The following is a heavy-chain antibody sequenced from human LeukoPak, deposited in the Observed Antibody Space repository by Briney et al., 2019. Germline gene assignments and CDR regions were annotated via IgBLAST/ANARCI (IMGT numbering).Heavy chain of an antibody. Sequence: SETLSLTCTVSGGSISCSSYYWGWIRQPPGKGLEWIGSIYYSGSTYYNPSLKSRVTISVDTSKNQFSLKLSSVTAADTAVYYCARGVGAQRLLWFGELLSTFDYWGQGTLVTVSS. CDR3: ARGVGAQRLLWFGELLSTFDY. D-gene: IGHD3-10*01. CDR1: GGSISCSSYY. CDR2: IYYSGST. J-gene: IGHJ4*02. V-gene: IGHV4-39*01.